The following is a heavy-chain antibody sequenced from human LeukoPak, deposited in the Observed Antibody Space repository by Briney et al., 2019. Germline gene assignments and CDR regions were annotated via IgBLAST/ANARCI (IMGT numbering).Heavy chain of an antibody. CDR3: GRGTSSSPNWFDP. D-gene: IGHD6-13*01. Sequence: PGGSLRLSCAASGFTFSSYWMSWVRQAPGKGLEWVANIKVDGSVRYYVDSVKGRFTISRDNAKNSLYLEMNSLRAEDTAVYYCGRGTSSSPNWFDPWGQGTLVTVSS. CDR2: IKVDGSVR. CDR1: GFTFSSYW. V-gene: IGHV3-7*04. J-gene: IGHJ5*02.